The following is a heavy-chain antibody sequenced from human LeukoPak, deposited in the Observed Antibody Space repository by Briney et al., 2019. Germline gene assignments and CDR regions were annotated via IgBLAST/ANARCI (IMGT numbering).Heavy chain of an antibody. CDR3: ARAYSTGWCFEY. CDR2: TSGGGVNT. V-gene: IGHV3-23*01. D-gene: IGHD6-19*01. Sequence: GGSLRLSCAASQFTFSNYAMSWVRQAPGKGLEWVSGTSGGGVNTHYAASVKGRFTISRDNSKDTLYLQMNSLRAEDTAVYYCARAYSTGWCFEYWGQGTLVTVSS. CDR1: QFTFSNYA. J-gene: IGHJ4*02.